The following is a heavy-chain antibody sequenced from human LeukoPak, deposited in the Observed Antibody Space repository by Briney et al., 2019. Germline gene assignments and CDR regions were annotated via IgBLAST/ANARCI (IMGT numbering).Heavy chain of an antibody. D-gene: IGHD3-10*01. V-gene: IGHV1-18*01. CDR2: ISAYNGNT. CDR1: GYTFTSYG. CDR3: ASVRGSPGYYYYGMDV. Sequence: ASVKVSCKASGYTFTSYGISWVRQAPGQGLEWMGWISAYNGNTNYAQKLQGRVTMTTDTSTSTAYMELRSLRSEDTAVYYCASVRGSPGYYYYGMDVWGQGTTVTVSS. J-gene: IGHJ6*02.